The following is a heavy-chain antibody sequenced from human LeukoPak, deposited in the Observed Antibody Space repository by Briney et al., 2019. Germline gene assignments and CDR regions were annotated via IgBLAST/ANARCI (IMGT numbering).Heavy chain of an antibody. J-gene: IGHJ5*02. Sequence: PSETLSLTCTVSGGSISSYYWSWIRQPPGKGLEWIGYIYYSGSTYYNPSLKSRVTISVDTSKNQFSLKLSSVTAADTAVYYCARAGLYCSSTSCYVPNWFDPWGQGTLVTVSS. CDR2: IYYSGST. D-gene: IGHD2-2*01. CDR3: ARAGLYCSSTSCYVPNWFDP. V-gene: IGHV4-59*12. CDR1: GGSISSYY.